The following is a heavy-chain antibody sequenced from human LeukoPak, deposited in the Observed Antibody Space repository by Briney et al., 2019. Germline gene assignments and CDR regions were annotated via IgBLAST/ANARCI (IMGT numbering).Heavy chain of an antibody. CDR2: ISAYNGNT. Sequence: ASVKVSCKASGYTFTSYGISWVRQAPGQGLEWMGWISAYNGNTNYAQKLQGRVTMTTDTSTSTAYMELRSLRSDDTAVYCCARGIPGSYLNGAFDIWGQGTMVTVSS. CDR1: GYTFTSYG. V-gene: IGHV1-18*01. D-gene: IGHD1-26*01. CDR3: ARGIPGSYLNGAFDI. J-gene: IGHJ3*02.